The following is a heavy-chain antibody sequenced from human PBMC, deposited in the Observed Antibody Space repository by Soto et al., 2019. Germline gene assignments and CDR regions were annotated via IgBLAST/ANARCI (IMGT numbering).Heavy chain of an antibody. J-gene: IGHJ4*02. D-gene: IGHD6-6*01. CDR2: ISGSGGST. V-gene: IGHV3-23*01. CDR3: AKPAGIAARPIDY. CDR1: GFPFMSYS. Sequence: GSLILSCASAGFPFMSYSMILVRPAPGKGLEWVSAISGSGGSTYYADSVKGRFTISRDNSKNTLYLQMNSLRAEDTAVYYCAKPAGIAARPIDYWGQGTRVTVS.